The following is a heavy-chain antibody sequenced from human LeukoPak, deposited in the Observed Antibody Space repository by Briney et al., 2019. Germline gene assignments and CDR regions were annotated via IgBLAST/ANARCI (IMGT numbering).Heavy chain of an antibody. D-gene: IGHD2-2*01. CDR1: GFTFSSYG. CDR2: IQSDGSNK. V-gene: IGHV3-30*02. J-gene: IGHJ4*02. CDR3: AKGTIRYCSSTGCYIDY. Sequence: GGSLRLSCAASGFTFSSYGMHWVRQAPGKGLEWVALIQSDGSNKYYPDSVKGRFTISRDNSKNTLYLQMNSLRAEDTAVYYCAKGTIRYCSSTGCYIDYWGQGTLVTVSS.